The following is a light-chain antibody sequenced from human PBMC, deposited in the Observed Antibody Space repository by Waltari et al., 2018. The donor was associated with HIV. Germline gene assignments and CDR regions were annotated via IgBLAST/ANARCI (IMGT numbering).Light chain of an antibody. CDR3: CSYAGRYSVI. CDR1: SSNIGAGFD. J-gene: IGLJ2*01. Sequence: HSVLTQPPSVSGAPGQRVTISCTGSSSNIGAGFDVHWYQHLPGTAPKLLIYSNSNRPSGVPDRFSGSKSGTSASLAISGLQVEDEADYYCCSYAGRYSVIFGGGTKLTVL. CDR2: SNS. V-gene: IGLV1-40*01.